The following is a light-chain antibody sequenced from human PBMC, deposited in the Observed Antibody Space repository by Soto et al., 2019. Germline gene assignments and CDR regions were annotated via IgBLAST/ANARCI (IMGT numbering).Light chain of an antibody. CDR2: KAS. J-gene: IGKJ1*01. V-gene: IGKV1-5*03. Sequence: DIQMTQSPSTLSASVGDRVTITCRASQSVSNYLAWYQQKPGKAPKLLIYKASVLQSGVPSRFSGSGSGTEFTLTIRSLQPDDFATYLCHQYHSYSTFXQGTKVDIK. CDR3: HQYHSYST. CDR1: QSVSNY.